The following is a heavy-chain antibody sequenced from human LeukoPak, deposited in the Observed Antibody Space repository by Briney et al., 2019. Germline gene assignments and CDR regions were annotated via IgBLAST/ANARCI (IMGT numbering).Heavy chain of an antibody. CDR2: INPNSGGT. Sequence: ASVKVSCKASGYTFTGYYMHWVRQAPGQGLEWMGWINPNSGGTNYAQKFQGRVTMTRDTSISTAYMELSRLRSDDTAVYYCARVGYYGSGSYYYYYGMDVWGQGTTVTVSS. CDR1: GYTFTGYY. CDR3: ARVGYYGSGSYYYYYGMDV. J-gene: IGHJ6*02. D-gene: IGHD3-10*01. V-gene: IGHV1-2*02.